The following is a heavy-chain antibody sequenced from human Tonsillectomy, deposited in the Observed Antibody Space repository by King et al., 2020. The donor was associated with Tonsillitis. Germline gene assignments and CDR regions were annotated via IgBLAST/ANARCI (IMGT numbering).Heavy chain of an antibody. Sequence: VQLVESGGGLVKPGGSLRLSCATSGFTFNNYDMNWVRQAPGKGLEWVSSISNNSRYIYFSDSVKGRVAISRDNAKHSLFLQILSLRVDDTAVYYCAKDKGVAYYDSGRGAFDVWGQGTMVTVSS. V-gene: IGHV3-21*01. D-gene: IGHD3-22*01. CDR1: GFTFNNYD. J-gene: IGHJ3*01. CDR3: AKDKGVAYYDSGRGAFDV. CDR2: ISNNSRYI.